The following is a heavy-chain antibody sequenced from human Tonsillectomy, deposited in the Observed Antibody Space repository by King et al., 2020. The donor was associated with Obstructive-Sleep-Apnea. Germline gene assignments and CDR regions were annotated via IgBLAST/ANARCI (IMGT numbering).Heavy chain of an antibody. V-gene: IGHV4-59*01. CDR3: ARNEKRWLRLPHYYYGMDV. D-gene: IGHD5-24*01. J-gene: IGHJ6*02. CDR2: IYNNGST. CDR1: GGSINNYY. Sequence: VQLQESGPGLVKPSETLSLTCTASGGSINNYYWNWIRQPPGKGLEWIGHIYNNGSTNYNPSLKSRVTISVVTSKNQFSLRLSSVTAADTAVYYCARNEKRWLRLPHYYYGMDVWGQGTTVTVSS.